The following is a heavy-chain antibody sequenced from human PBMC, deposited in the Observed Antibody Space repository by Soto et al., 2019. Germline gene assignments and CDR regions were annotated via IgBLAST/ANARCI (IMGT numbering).Heavy chain of an antibody. CDR3: ARNPQKTTVTTNYYYYMDV. V-gene: IGHV1-3*01. D-gene: IGHD4-17*01. Sequence: QVQLVQSGAEVKKPGASVKVSCKASGYTFTSYAMHWVRQAPGQRLEWMGWINAGNGNTKYSQKFQGRVTITRDTSASTAYMELSSLRSEDTAVYYCARNPQKTTVTTNYYYYMDVWGKGTTVTVSS. J-gene: IGHJ6*03. CDR1: GYTFTSYA. CDR2: INAGNGNT.